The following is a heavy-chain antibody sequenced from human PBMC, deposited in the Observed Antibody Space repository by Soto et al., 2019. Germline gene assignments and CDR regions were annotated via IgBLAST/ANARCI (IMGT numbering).Heavy chain of an antibody. CDR2: ISGSGGST. J-gene: IGHJ4*02. CDR1: GFTFSSYA. CDR3: AKAELWFGELFKLVY. Sequence: EVQLLESGGGLVQPGGSLRLSCAASGFTFSSYAMSWVRQAPGKGLEWVSAISGSGGSTYYADSVKGRFTISRDNSKNPLYLQMNSVRAEDTAVYYCAKAELWFGELFKLVYWGQGTLVTVSS. V-gene: IGHV3-23*01. D-gene: IGHD3-10*01.